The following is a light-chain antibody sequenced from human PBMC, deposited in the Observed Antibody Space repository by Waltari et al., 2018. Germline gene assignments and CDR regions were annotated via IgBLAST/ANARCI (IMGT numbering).Light chain of an antibody. CDR3: QQRNSYPPT. CDR2: TAS. J-gene: IGKJ1*01. V-gene: IGKV1-17*01. CDR1: QGISNA. Sequence: DIQMTQSPSSLSASVGDKVTITCRASQGISNALAWYQQKPGKAPKLLMFTASSWESGVPSRFSGSGSGTEFTLTISRLQPEDFAVYYCQQRNSYPPTFGQGTKVEIK.